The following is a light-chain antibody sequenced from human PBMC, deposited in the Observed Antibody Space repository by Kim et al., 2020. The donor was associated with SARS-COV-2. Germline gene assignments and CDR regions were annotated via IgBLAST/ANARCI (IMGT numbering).Light chain of an antibody. CDR3: QSCASSDRV. CDR1: GDSIASNS. J-gene: IGLJ2*01. Sequence: CTRSGDSIASNSVRWYQQQPGQSPVPVIYGNNQRPSGVPDRFSGSIDSTSTSATLTVSELNAEDESCYYWQSCASSDRVFGGGTQLTVL. CDR2: GNN. V-gene: IGLV6-57*01.